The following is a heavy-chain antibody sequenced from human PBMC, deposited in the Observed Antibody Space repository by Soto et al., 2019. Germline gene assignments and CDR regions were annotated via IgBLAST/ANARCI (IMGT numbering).Heavy chain of an antibody. J-gene: IGHJ6*02. D-gene: IGHD6-19*01. CDR3: ARDTIAVAGTSYYYGMDV. Sequence: GASVKVSCKASGYTFTSYGISWVRQAPGQGLDWMGWISAYNGNTNFAQKLQGRVTMTTDTSTSTAYMELRSLRSDDTAVYYCARDTIAVAGTSYYYGMDVWGQGTTVTVS. CDR1: GYTFTSYG. V-gene: IGHV1-18*01. CDR2: ISAYNGNT.